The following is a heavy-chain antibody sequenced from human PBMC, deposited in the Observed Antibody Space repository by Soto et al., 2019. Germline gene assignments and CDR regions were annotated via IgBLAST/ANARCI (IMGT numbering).Heavy chain of an antibody. Sequence: QVNLVQSGAEVKRPGASVKISCKASGFTFTNYGFSCVLLSPGQGLEWLGWISSFNGNTNYPQKNQGRITMTTDTSTTTVYMELMSLTPDDTADYVCASDSVEEVVAPQEARYMDVWGKGPTVTVSS. D-gene: IGHD2-2*01. V-gene: IGHV1-18*01. CDR1: GFTFTNYG. J-gene: IGHJ6*03. CDR2: ISSFNGNT. CDR3: ASDSVEEVVAPQEARYMDV.